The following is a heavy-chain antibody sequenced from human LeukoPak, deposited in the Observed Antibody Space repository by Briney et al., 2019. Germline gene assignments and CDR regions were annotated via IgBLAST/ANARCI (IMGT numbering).Heavy chain of an antibody. D-gene: IGHD3-3*01. CDR1: GGSISSSSYY. Sequence: PSETLSLTCTVSGGSISSSSYYWGWIRQPPGKGLEWIGSIDYSGSTYYNPSLKSRVTISVDTSKNQFSLKLSSVTAADTAVYYCARHIPNYDFWSGYPRWFDPWGQGTLVTVSS. CDR2: IDYSGST. V-gene: IGHV4-39*01. J-gene: IGHJ5*02. CDR3: ARHIPNYDFWSGYPRWFDP.